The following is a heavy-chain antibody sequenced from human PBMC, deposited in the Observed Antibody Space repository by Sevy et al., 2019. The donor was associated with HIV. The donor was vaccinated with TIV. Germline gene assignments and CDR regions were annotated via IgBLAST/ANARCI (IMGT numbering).Heavy chain of an antibody. CDR2: ISYDGSNK. J-gene: IGHJ6*02. CDR1: GFTFSSYG. CDR3: AKVGLGYSDYGMDV. Sequence: GGSLRLSCAASGFTFSSYGMHWVRQAPGKGLEWVAVISYDGSNKYYADSVKGRFTISRDNSKNTLYLQMNSLRAEDTAVYYCAKVGLGYSDYGMDVWGQGTTVTVSS. V-gene: IGHV3-30*18.